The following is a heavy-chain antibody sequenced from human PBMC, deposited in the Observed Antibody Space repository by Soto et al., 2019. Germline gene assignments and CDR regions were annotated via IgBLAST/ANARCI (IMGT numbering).Heavy chain of an antibody. D-gene: IGHD1-26*01. CDR2: MNPKSGYT. J-gene: IGHJ4*02. CDR3: ARVMGSVDF. CDR1: EYTFSDYD. V-gene: IGHV1-8*01. Sequence: QVQLGQSGAEVKKPGTSVRISCKTSEYTFSDYDINWVRQAAGQGLEWMGWMNPKSGYTGSARNFQGRVTMTRDTSMTTAYMELSSLRSEDTAMYYCARVMGSVDFWGQGTLVTVSS.